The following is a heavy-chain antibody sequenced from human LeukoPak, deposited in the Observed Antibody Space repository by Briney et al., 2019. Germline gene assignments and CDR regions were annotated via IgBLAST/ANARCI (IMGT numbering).Heavy chain of an antibody. J-gene: IGHJ4*02. D-gene: IGHD3-9*01. CDR3: ARGARYYDILTGYYDY. Sequence: ASVKVSCKASGYTFTSYGISWVRQAPGQGLEWMGWISAYNGNTNYAQKFQGRVTMTRNTSISTAYMELSSLRSEDTAVYYCARGARYYDILTGYYDYWGQGTLVTVSS. CDR2: ISAYNGNT. CDR1: GYTFTSYG. V-gene: IGHV1-18*01.